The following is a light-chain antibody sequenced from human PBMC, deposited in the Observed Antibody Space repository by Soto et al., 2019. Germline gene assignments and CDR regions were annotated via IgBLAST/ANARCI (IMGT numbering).Light chain of an antibody. Sequence: QSALTQPASVSGSPGQSITISCTGTSSDVGGYRYVSWYQHHPGRAPKLIIFEVANRPSGVSTRFSASKSGNTASLTISGLHSEEAADYYRSSYTAHNTLVFGPGTKLTVL. CDR3: SSYTAHNTLV. J-gene: IGLJ1*01. V-gene: IGLV2-14*01. CDR1: SSDVGGYRY. CDR2: EVA.